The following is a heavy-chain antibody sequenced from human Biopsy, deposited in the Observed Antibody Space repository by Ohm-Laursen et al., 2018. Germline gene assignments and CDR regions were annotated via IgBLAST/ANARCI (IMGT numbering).Heavy chain of an antibody. D-gene: IGHD3-9*01. CDR1: GYTFTGYY. J-gene: IGHJ4*02. CDR2: INPKSGGT. CDR3: AIDGNDFLTDYLKIDQ. V-gene: IGHV1-2*02. Sequence: ASVKVSCKASGYTFTGYYLHWVRQAPGQGLEWMGWINPKSGGTHYLEKFRGRVTMTRDTSISTAYMEVRSLRSDDTAVYYCAIDGNDFLTDYLKIDQWGQGTLVTVSS.